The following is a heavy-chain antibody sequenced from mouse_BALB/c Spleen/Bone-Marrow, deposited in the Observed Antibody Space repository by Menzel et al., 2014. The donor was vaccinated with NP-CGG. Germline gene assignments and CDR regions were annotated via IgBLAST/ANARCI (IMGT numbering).Heavy chain of an antibody. V-gene: IGHV1S41*01. Sequence: DLVKPGASVKLSCKASGYTFTSYWINWIKQRPGQGLEWVGRIAPGSGSTYYNEMFKGKATLIVDTSSSTAYIQLSSLSSEDCAVYFCARGGLHYFDYWGQGTTLTVSS. CDR2: IAPGSGST. CDR3: ARGGLHYFDY. CDR1: GYTFTSYW. J-gene: IGHJ2*01. D-gene: IGHD3-3*01.